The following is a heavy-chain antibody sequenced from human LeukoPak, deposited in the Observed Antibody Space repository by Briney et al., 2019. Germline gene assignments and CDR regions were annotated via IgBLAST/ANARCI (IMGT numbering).Heavy chain of an antibody. CDR3: ARQVGRYYDSSGTPGASPL. J-gene: IGHJ4*02. CDR2: IYPGDSDT. V-gene: IGHV5-51*01. CDR1: GSRFTSYW. D-gene: IGHD3-22*01. Sequence: GASLKISCKGSGSRFTSYWIGWVRQLPGKGLEWMGIIYPGDSDTRYSPSFQGQVTISADKSISTAYLQWSSLKASDTAMYYCARQVGRYYDSSGTPGASPLWGQGTLVTVSS.